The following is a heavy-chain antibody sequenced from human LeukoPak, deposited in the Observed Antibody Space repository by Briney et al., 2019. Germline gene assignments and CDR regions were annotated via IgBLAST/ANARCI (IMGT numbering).Heavy chain of an antibody. CDR1: GFTFSSYS. CDR2: ISSSSSYI. J-gene: IGHJ4*02. CDR3: ARDSVTMVRGVIDY. V-gene: IGHV3-21*01. D-gene: IGHD3-10*01. Sequence: GGSLRLSCADSGFTFSSYSMKWVRQAPGKGLEWVSSISSSSSYIYYADSVKGRFTISRDNAKNSLYLQMNSLRAEDTAVYYCARDSVTMVRGVIDYWGLGTLVTVSS.